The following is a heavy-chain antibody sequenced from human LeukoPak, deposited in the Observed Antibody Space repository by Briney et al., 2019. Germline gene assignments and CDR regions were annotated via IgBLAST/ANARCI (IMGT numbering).Heavy chain of an antibody. D-gene: IGHD3-10*01. V-gene: IGHV5-51*01. Sequence: GESLKISCKGSGYSFSNYWIGWVRPMPGKGLVWMGITYPGESETRYSPSVNSHVTISADKSITTAYLQSSSLLASDTAMYYCASRVTMVRGVSNWFDPWGQGTLVTVSS. J-gene: IGHJ5*02. CDR2: TYPGESET. CDR3: ASRVTMVRGVSNWFDP. CDR1: GYSFSNYW.